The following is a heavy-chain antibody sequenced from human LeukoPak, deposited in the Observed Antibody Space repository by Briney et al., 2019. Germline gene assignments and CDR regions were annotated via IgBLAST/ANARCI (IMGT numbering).Heavy chain of an antibody. V-gene: IGHV4-59*01. Sequence: SETLSLTCTVSGGSISSYYWSWIRQPPEKGLEWIGYIYYSGSTNYNPSLKSRVTISVDTSKNQFSLKLSSVTAADTAVYYCAREIAWDYDFWSGYYKANWFDPWGQGTLVTVSS. CDR1: GGSISSYY. CDR2: IYYSGST. J-gene: IGHJ5*02. D-gene: IGHD3-3*01. CDR3: AREIAWDYDFWSGYYKANWFDP.